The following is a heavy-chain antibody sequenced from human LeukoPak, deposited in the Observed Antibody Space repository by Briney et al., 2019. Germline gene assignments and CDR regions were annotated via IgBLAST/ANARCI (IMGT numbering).Heavy chain of an antibody. D-gene: IGHD6-19*01. CDR1: GFIFSAYG. CDR2: ISFDGSKK. Sequence: GGSLRLSCAGSGFIFSAYGMHWVRQAPGKGLEWVTFISFDGSKKEYAGSVKGRFTISRDNRNNTLYLHMNSLRGGDTAGYYCAKAIGMAVAGASGWLDPWGQGTQVTVSS. V-gene: IGHV3-30*18. CDR3: AKAIGMAVAGASGWLDP. J-gene: IGHJ5*02.